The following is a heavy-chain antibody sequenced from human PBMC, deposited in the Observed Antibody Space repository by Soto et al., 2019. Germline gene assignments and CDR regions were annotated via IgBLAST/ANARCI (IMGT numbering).Heavy chain of an antibody. CDR1: GFTFSSYA. CDR2: ISGSGGST. Sequence: EVQLLASGGGLVQPGGSLRLSCAASGFTFSSYAMSWVRQAPGKGLEWVSAISGSGGSTYYADSVKGRFTISRDNSNNTLYLQMNILRAEDTAVYYCAKGSSGWYERFDYWGQGTLVTVSS. V-gene: IGHV3-23*01. D-gene: IGHD6-19*01. CDR3: AKGSSGWYERFDY. J-gene: IGHJ4*02.